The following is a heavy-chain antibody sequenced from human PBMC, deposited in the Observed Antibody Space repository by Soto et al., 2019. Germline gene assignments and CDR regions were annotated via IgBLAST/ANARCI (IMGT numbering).Heavy chain of an antibody. CDR2: INHSGRT. CDR1: GGSFSGYY. D-gene: IGHD3-22*01. CDR3: ARGGVVVIWRGRRGWFDP. Sequence: QVQLQQWGAGLLKPSETLSLTCAVYGGSFSGYYWSWIRQPPGKGLEWIGEINHSGRTNYNPSLKSRVTISVDTSKNQFSLKLSSVTAADTAVYYCARGGVVVIWRGRRGWFDPWGQGTLVTVSS. J-gene: IGHJ5*02. V-gene: IGHV4-34*01.